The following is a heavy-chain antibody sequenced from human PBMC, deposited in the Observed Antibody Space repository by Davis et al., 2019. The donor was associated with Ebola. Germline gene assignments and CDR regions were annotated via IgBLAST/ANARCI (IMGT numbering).Heavy chain of an antibody. J-gene: IGHJ6*02. CDR1: GFTFSSYS. D-gene: IGHD3-10*01. CDR3: ASGSGSYHYYGMDV. Sequence: GESLKISCAASGFTFSSYSMNWVRQAPGKGLEWVSSISSSSSYIYYADSVKGRFTISRDNAKNSLYLQMNSLRAEDTAVYYCASGSGSYHYYGMDVWGQRTTVTVSS. CDR2: ISSSSSYI. V-gene: IGHV3-21*01.